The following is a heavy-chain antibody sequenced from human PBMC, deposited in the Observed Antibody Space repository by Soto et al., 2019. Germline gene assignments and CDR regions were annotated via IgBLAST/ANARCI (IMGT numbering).Heavy chain of an antibody. J-gene: IGHJ3*02. CDR2: VYYSGTT. D-gene: IGHD6-19*01. CDR3: ARSVVHQWLVHDACDI. V-gene: IGHV4-59*01. CDR1: GGSISSSD. Sequence: QVQLQESGPGLLKPSETLSLTCTVSGGSISSSDWSWIRQPPGKGLAWIAYVYYSGTTSYNPSLESRVTISIDTSTNQFSLRLTSVTAEDTAVYYCARSVVHQWLVHDACDIWGQGTLVTVSS.